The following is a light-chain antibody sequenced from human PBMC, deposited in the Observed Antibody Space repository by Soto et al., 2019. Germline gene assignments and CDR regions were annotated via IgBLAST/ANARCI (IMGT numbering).Light chain of an antibody. J-gene: IGKJ1*01. CDR2: DAS. CDR1: QSVSSSY. CDR3: QQYGSSPRT. V-gene: IGKV3-20*01. Sequence: EIVLTQSPGTLSLSPGERATLSCRASQSVSSSYLAWYQQKPGQAPRLLIYDASSRATGIPDRFSGSGSGTDFTLTISRLEPEDFAVYCWQQYGSSPRTFRRGTKVEIK.